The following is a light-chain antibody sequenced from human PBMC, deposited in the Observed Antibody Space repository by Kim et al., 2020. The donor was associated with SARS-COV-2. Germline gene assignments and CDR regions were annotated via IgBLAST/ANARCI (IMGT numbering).Light chain of an antibody. CDR2: GAS. V-gene: IGKV1-17*01. CDR1: QDIRND. CDR3: LQHSTYPIT. J-gene: IGKJ5*01. Sequence: ASLGDRVTITCRARQDIRNDLGWYQQNPGRAPKRLIYGASSLQSGVPSRFSGSGSGTEFTLTISSVQPEDFATYFCLQHSTYPITFGQGTRLEIK.